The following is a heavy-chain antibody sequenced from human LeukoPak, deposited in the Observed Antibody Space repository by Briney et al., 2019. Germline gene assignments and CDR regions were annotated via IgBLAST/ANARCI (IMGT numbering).Heavy chain of an antibody. J-gene: IGHJ4*02. V-gene: IGHV3-21*04. CDR1: GFTFSDYS. D-gene: IGHD3-22*01. CDR3: ATPLDYYDTSGYHQGGD. CDR2: ISSSSGYI. Sequence: GGSLRLSCAASGFTFSDYSMNWVRQAPGKGLEWVSSISSSSGYIYYADSVKGRFTISRDNAKNSLYLQMNSLRAEDTAVYYCATPLDYYDTSGYHQGGDWGQGTLVTVSS.